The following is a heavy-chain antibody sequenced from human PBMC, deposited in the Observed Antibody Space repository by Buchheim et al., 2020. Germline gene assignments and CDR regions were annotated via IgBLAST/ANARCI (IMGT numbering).Heavy chain of an antibody. CDR1: GFTFSSYG. V-gene: IGHV3-30*18. CDR2: ISYDGSNK. CDR3: AKDSAEYFQH. Sequence: QVQLVESGGGVVQPGRSLRLSCAASGFTFSSYGMHWVRQAPGKGLEWVAVISYDGSNKYYADSVKGRFTISRDNSKNTLYLQMNSLRDEDTAVYYCAKDSAEYFQHWGQGTL. J-gene: IGHJ1*01.